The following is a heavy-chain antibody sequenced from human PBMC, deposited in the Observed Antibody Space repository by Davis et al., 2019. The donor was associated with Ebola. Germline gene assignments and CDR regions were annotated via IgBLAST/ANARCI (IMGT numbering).Heavy chain of an antibody. V-gene: IGHV1-18*04. D-gene: IGHD1-7*01. CDR2: IGPYTANT. Sequence: ASVKVSCKASGYTFTSHGITWVRQTPGQGLEWMGWIGPYTANTKYPEKFQGRVTMTTDTSTSTVYMELRSLRSDDTGVYYCARAAGTAPFDYWGQGTLVTVSS. CDR3: ARAAGTAPFDY. CDR1: GYTFTSHG. J-gene: IGHJ4*02.